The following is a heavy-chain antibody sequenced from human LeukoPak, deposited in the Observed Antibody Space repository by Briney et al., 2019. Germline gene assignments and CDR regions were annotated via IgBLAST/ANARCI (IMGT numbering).Heavy chain of an antibody. CDR3: ARGSSGGSCYPDP. J-gene: IGHJ5*02. CDR1: GFTFSNYW. V-gene: IGHV3-48*04. D-gene: IGHD2-15*01. Sequence: GGSLRLSCAASGFTFSNYWMNWVRQAPGKGLEWVSYVSSSGSTIYYADSVKGRFTISRDNAKNSLYLQMNSLRAEDTAVYYCARGSSGGSCYPDPWGQGTLVTVSS. CDR2: VSSSGSTI.